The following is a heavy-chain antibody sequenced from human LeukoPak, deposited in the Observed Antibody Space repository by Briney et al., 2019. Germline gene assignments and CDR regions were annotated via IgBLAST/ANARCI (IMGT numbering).Heavy chain of an antibody. V-gene: IGHV3-30-3*01. J-gene: IGHJ6*02. Sequence: GGSLRLSCAASGFTFSSYAMHWVRQAPGKGLEWVAVISYDGSNKYYADSVKGRFTISGDNSKNTLYLQMNSLGAEDTAVYYCARGADCSSTRGCYYYYYGMDVWGQGTTVTVSS. CDR3: ARGADCSSTRGCYYYYYGMDV. D-gene: IGHD2-2*01. CDR2: ISYDGSNK. CDR1: GFTFSSYA.